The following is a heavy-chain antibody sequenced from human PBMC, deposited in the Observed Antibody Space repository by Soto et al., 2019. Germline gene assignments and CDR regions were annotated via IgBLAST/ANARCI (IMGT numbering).Heavy chain of an antibody. Sequence: PSETLSLTCSVSGGSISGHYWIWIRQSPGKGLEWIGYIFYTGSTNYNPSLKSRVTLSVDTSKNQFSLRLSSVTAADTAVYYCARVGSSGWSPDYWGQGALVTVSS. D-gene: IGHD6-19*01. V-gene: IGHV4-59*11. CDR2: IFYTGST. CDR1: GGSISGHY. CDR3: ARVGSSGWSPDY. J-gene: IGHJ4*02.